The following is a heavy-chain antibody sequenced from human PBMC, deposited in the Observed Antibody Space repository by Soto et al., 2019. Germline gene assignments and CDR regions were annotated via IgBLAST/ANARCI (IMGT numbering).Heavy chain of an antibody. CDR2: MSAHNGNT. CDR1: GYTFTSYG. V-gene: IGHV1-18*01. Sequence: QVYLVQSGAEVKKPGASVKVSCKASGYTFTSYGITWVRQAPGQGLEWMGWMSAHNGNTDYAHKLQGRVIVTRDTSTSTAYMELRSLISDDTAVYYCARGRYGDYWGQGALVTVSS. J-gene: IGHJ4*02. CDR3: ARGRYGDY. D-gene: IGHD1-1*01.